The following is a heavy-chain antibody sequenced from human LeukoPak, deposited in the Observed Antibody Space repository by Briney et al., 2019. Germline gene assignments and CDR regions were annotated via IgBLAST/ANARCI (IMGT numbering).Heavy chain of an antibody. CDR3: ARETYYYGSGDFDY. D-gene: IGHD3-10*01. J-gene: IGHJ4*02. CDR2: IYTSGST. Sequence: SETLSLTCTVSGGSISSYYWSWIRQPAGKGLEWIGRIYTSGSTNYNPSLKSRVTMSVDTSKNQFSLKLSSVTAADTAVYYCARETYYYGSGDFDYWGQGTLVTVSS. CDR1: GGSISSYY. V-gene: IGHV4-4*07.